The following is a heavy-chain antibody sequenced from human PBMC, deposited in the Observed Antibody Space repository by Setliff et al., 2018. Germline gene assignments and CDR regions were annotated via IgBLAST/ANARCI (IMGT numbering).Heavy chain of an antibody. J-gene: IGHJ4*02. D-gene: IGHD4-4*01. Sequence: SETLSLTCSVSDDSIYSDYYFWGWIRQPPGKGLEWIGTISYSGTSKYNSSLGGRATLSIVVPERQFALRLSSVTDADTAVYFCAREGRWDYSYPIYWGQGIRVTSPQ. CDR1: DDSIYSDYYF. CDR2: ISYSGTS. V-gene: IGHV4-39*01. CDR3: AREGRWDYSYPIY.